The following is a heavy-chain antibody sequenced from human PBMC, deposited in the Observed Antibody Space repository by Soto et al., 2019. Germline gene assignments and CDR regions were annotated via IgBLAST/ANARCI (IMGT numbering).Heavy chain of an antibody. Sequence: QVQLVQSGAEVKKPGASVKVSCKTSGYTFTSYDINWVPQATGHGLEWMGWLNPNSGNTGYAQNLQGRVTMTRNTSISTAYMELSGLRSDDTAVYYWARGRSTSWFSDYWGQGTLGTVSS. V-gene: IGHV1-8*01. CDR1: GYTFTSYD. J-gene: IGHJ4*02. CDR2: LNPNSGNT. D-gene: IGHD6-13*01. CDR3: ARGRSTSWFSDY.